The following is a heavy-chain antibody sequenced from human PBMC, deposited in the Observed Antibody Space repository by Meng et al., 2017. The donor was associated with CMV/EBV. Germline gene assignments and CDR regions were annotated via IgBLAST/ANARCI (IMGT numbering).Heavy chain of an antibody. J-gene: IGHJ4*02. CDR3: ASWGGSGSYRDY. CDR1: GGTFSSYA. D-gene: IGHD3-10*01. V-gene: IGHV1-69*05. CDR2: IIPIFGTA. Sequence: SVQVSCKASGGTFSSYAISWVRQAPGQGLEWMGGIIPIFGTANYAQKFQGRVTITTDESTSTAYMELSSLRSEDTAVYYCASWGGSGSYRDYWGQGTLVTVSS.